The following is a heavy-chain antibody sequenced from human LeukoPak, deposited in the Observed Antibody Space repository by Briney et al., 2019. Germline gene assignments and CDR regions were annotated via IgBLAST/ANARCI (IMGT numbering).Heavy chain of an antibody. D-gene: IGHD7-27*01. J-gene: IGHJ4*02. CDR1: GFTFSSYA. V-gene: IGHV3-23*01. CDR3: AKATGDVVTFHY. Sequence: GGSLRLSCAASGFTFSSYAMSWVSQARGKGLEWVSAISGGADLIYYADSVKGRFIISRDNSRNTLSLQMNSLRAEDTAVYYCAKATGDVVTFHYLFQGTLVTVSS. CDR2: ISGGADLI.